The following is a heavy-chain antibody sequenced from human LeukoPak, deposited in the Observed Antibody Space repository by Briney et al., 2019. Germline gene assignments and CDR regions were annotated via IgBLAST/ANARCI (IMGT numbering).Heavy chain of an antibody. Sequence: GGSLRLSCAASGFIFSSNYMSWVRQAPGKGLEWVTVIYGGGSTYYADSVKGRFTISRDNSKNTVYLQMNSLRAEDTAVYYCASGLNYYGYWGQGTLVTVSS. CDR1: GFIFSSNY. J-gene: IGHJ4*02. CDR2: IYGGGST. V-gene: IGHV3-66*01. D-gene: IGHD3/OR15-3a*01. CDR3: ASGLNYYGY.